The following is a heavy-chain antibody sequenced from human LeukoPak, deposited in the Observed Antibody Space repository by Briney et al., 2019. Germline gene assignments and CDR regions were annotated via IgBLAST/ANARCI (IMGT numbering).Heavy chain of an antibody. V-gene: IGHV3-21*01. CDR2: ISSSSSYI. CDR1: GFTFSSYS. Sequence: PGGSLRLSCAASGFTFSSYSMNWVRQAPGKGLEWVSSISSSSSYIYYADSVKGRFTTSRDNSKNTLYLQMNSLRAEDTAVYYCAKDYRKYDINHNPFDYWGQGTLVTVSS. CDR3: AKDYRKYDINHNPFDY. D-gene: IGHD3-9*01. J-gene: IGHJ4*02.